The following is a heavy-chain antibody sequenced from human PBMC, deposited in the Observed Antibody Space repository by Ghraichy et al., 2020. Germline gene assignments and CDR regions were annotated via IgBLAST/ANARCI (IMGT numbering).Heavy chain of an antibody. CDR2: IRYDGSNK. D-gene: IGHD5-12*01. V-gene: IGHV3-30*02. CDR3: AKGALRKVVATAFDP. J-gene: IGHJ5*02. Sequence: GGSLRLSCAASGFTFSSYGMHWVRQAPGKGLEWVAFIRYDGSNKYYADSVKGRFTISRDNSKNTLYLQMNSLRAEDTAVYYCAKGALRKVVATAFDPWGQGTLVTVSS. CDR1: GFTFSSYG.